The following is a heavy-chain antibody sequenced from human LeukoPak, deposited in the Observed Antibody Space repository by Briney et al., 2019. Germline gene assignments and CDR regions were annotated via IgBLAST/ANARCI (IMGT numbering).Heavy chain of an antibody. D-gene: IGHD3-22*01. J-gene: IGHJ4*02. CDR3: ARVEAFVYDSSGYYYFNY. CDR1: GGSFSGYY. Sequence: SETLPLTCAVYGGSFSGYYWSWIRQPPGKGLEWIGEINHSGSTNYNPSLKSRVTISVDTSKNQFSLKLSSVTAADTAVYYCARVEAFVYDSSGYYYFNYWGQGTLVTVSS. CDR2: INHSGST. V-gene: IGHV4-34*01.